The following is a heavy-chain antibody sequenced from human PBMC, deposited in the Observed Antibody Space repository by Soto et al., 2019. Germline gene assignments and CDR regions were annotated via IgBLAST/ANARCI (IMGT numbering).Heavy chain of an antibody. V-gene: IGHV4-34*01. CDR1: GGSFSGYY. CDR3: ARSHLMVRGVITRKNWFDT. Sequence: PSETLSLTCAVYGGSFSGYYWSWIRQPPGKGLEWIGEINHSGSTNYNPSLKSRVTISVDTSKNQFSLKLSSVTAADTAVYYCARSHLMVRGVITRKNWFDTWGQGTLVTVSS. D-gene: IGHD3-10*01. CDR2: INHSGST. J-gene: IGHJ5*02.